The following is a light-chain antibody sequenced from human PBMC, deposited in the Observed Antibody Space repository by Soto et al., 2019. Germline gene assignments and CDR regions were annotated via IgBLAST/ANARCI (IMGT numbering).Light chain of an antibody. CDR1: QSVDIN. CDR3: QQYKNWPRT. V-gene: IGKV3-15*01. CDR2: GAS. J-gene: IGKJ1*01. Sequence: EIVLIQSPATLSLSPGERVTFSCRASQSVDINLAWYQQKPGQAPRLVIYGASTRATDMPGTFSGSGSGTEFTLTISSLQSEDFGVYYCQQYKNWPRTFGQGTKVDIK.